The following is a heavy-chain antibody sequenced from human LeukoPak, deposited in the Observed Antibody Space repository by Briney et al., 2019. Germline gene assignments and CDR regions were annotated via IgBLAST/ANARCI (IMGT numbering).Heavy chain of an antibody. Sequence: GGSLRLSCAASGFTFSDYAMTWVRQAPGKGLEWVSAISGSAGSTYYADSVKGRFTISRDNSKNTLYLQMNSLRAEDTAVYYCAKDRGSSSTKGGYWGQGTLVTVSS. D-gene: IGHD6-13*01. CDR3: AKDRGSSSTKGGY. V-gene: IGHV3-23*01. CDR2: ISGSAGST. CDR1: GFTFSDYA. J-gene: IGHJ4*02.